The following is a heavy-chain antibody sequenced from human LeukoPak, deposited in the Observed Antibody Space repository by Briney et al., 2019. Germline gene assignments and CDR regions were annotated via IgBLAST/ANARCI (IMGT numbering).Heavy chain of an antibody. J-gene: IGHJ4*02. CDR3: ARADWNDGEIDY. CDR1: RYTFTGYY. CDR2: INPNSGGT. Sequence: ASVKVSCKASRYTFTGYYMHWVRQAPGQGLEWMGWINPNSGGTNYAQKFQGRVTMTRDTSISTAYMELSRLRSDDTAVYYCARADWNDGEIDYWGQGTLVTVSS. V-gene: IGHV1-2*02. D-gene: IGHD1-1*01.